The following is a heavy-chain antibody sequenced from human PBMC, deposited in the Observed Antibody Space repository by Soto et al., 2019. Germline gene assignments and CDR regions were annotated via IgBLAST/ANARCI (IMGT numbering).Heavy chain of an antibody. D-gene: IGHD6-13*01. CDR2: IDPTDSYT. J-gene: IGHJ6*02. CDR1: GYSFASYW. CDR3: AREGAAGAREEHYYYGMDV. V-gene: IGHV5-10-1*01. Sequence: GESLKISCKGSGYSFASYWITWVRQMPGKGLEWMGRIDPTDSYTNYSSSFQGHVTFSVDKSISTAYMELRSLRSDDTAVYYCAREGAAGAREEHYYYGMDVWGQGTTVTVSS.